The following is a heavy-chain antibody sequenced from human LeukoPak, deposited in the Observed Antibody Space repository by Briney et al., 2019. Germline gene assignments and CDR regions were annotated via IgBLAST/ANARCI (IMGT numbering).Heavy chain of an antibody. CDR1: GYTFTSYY. D-gene: IGHD3-22*01. CDR2: INPSGGST. CDR3: ARYYYDSSGYYSFDY. V-gene: IGHV1-46*01. Sequence: GASVKVSCKASGYTFTSYYMHWVRQAPGQGLEWMGIINPSGGSTSYAQKFQGRVTMTRDTSTSTVYMELSSLRPEDTAVYYCARYYYDSSGYYSFDYWGQGTLVTVSS. J-gene: IGHJ4*02.